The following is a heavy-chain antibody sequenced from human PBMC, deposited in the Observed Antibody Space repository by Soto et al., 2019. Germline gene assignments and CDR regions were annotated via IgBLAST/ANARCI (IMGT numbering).Heavy chain of an antibody. Sequence: ASVKVSCKVSGYTLTELSMHWVRQAPGKGLEWMGGFDPEDGETIYAQKFQGRVTMTEDTSTDTAYMELSSLRSEDTAVYYCATDSGYYDTKCSVWGQGTLLTVSS. D-gene: IGHD3-9*01. CDR1: GYTLTELS. V-gene: IGHV1-24*01. CDR3: ATDSGYYDTKCSV. CDR2: FDPEDGET. J-gene: IGHJ4*02.